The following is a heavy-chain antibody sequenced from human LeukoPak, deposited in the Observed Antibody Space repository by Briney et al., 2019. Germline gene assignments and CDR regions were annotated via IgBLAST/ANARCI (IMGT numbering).Heavy chain of an antibody. CDR1: GYTFTNYG. CDR3: ATTIGYCSSTSCYTAGWFDP. V-gene: IGHV1-18*01. Sequence: ASVKVSCKASGYTFTNYGISWVRQAPGQGLEWMGWISAYNGNTKYAQKFQGRVTITADESTSTAYMGLSSLRSEDTAVYYCATTIGYCSSTSCYTAGWFDPWGQGTLVTVSS. CDR2: ISAYNGNT. D-gene: IGHD2-2*02. J-gene: IGHJ5*02.